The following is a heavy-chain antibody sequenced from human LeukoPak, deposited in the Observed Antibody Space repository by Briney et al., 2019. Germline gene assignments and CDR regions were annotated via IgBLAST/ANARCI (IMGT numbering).Heavy chain of an antibody. Sequence: GGSLRLSCAASGFTFDDYAMHWVRQAPGKGLEWVSGISWNSGSIGYADSVKGRFTISRDNAKNSLYLQMNSLRAEDTALYYCAGFMIAYAFDIWGQGTMVTVSS. V-gene: IGHV3-9*01. J-gene: IGHJ3*02. CDR1: GFTFDDYA. CDR3: AGFMIAYAFDI. CDR2: ISWNSGSI. D-gene: IGHD3-22*01.